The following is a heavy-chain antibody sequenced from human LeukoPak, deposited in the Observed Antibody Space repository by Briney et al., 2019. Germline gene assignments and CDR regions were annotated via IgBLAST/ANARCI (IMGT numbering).Heavy chain of an antibody. V-gene: IGHV4-61*02. Sequence: SETLSLTCTVSGGSISSGSYYWSWIRQPAGKGLEWIGRIYTSGSTNYNPSLKSRVTISLDTSNNQFSLKLTSVTAADTAVYYCARSPLVRFDYSSRGTLVTVSS. J-gene: IGHJ4*02. CDR2: IYTSGST. CDR3: ARSPLVRFDY. CDR1: GGSISSGSYY.